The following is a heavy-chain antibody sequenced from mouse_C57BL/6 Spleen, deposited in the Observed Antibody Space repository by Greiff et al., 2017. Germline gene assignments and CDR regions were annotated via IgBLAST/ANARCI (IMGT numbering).Heavy chain of an antibody. CDR1: GFSLSTSGMG. D-gene: IGHD2-5*01. CDR3: ARRKAYYSNYDYYAMDY. Sequence: QVTLKVSGPGILQSSQTLSLTCSFSGFSLSTSGMGVSWIRQPSGKGLEWLARIYWDDDKRYNPSLKSRLMISKDTSSNQVFLKITSVDTADTATYYGARRKAYYSNYDYYAMDYWGQGTSVTVSS. J-gene: IGHJ4*01. V-gene: IGHV8-12*01. CDR2: IYWDDDK.